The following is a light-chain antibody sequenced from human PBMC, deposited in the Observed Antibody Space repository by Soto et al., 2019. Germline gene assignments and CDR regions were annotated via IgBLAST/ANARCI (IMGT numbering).Light chain of an antibody. CDR3: SSYKRGNMLV. CDR1: SSDIGDYNY. V-gene: IGLV2-14*01. J-gene: IGLJ2*01. Sequence: QSALTQPASVSGSPGQSITISCTGTSSDIGDYNYVSWYQQHPGKAPKLMIYEVNNRPSGVSNRFSGSKSGNTAFLTISGLQAEDEADYYCSSYKRGNMLVFGGGTKLTVL. CDR2: EVN.